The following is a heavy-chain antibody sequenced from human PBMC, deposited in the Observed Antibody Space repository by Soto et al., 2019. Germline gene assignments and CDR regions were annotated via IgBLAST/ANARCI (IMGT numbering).Heavy chain of an antibody. CDR2: TSAYNGDS. V-gene: IGHV1-18*01. J-gene: IGHJ4*02. Sequence: ASVKVSCKTSGYTFYSYDITWVRQAPGQGLEWMGTTSAYNGDSVFAQNLQGRVTMTIDKSTATAYMDLKNLTSDDTAVYYCARARATVTTERALGYWGQGTLVTVSS. CDR3: ARARATVTTERALGY. D-gene: IGHD4-17*01. CDR1: GYTFYSYD.